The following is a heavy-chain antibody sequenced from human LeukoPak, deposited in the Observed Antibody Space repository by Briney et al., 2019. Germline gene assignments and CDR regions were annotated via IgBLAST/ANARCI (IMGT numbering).Heavy chain of an antibody. Sequence: PSETLSLTCTVSGGSISSSNYYWGWIRQPPGKGLEWIGTIYYSGSTYYNPSLKSRVTISVDTSKNQFSLKLSSVTAADTAVYYCARTFRVLRYFDWLPWFDPWGQGTLVTVSS. V-gene: IGHV4-39*01. CDR1: GGSISSSNYY. CDR2: IYYSGST. CDR3: ARTFRVLRYFDWLPWFDP. J-gene: IGHJ5*02. D-gene: IGHD3-9*01.